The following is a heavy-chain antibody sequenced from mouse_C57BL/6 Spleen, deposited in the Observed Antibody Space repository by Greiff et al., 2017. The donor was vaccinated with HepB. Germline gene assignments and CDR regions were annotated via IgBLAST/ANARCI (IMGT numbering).Heavy chain of an antibody. V-gene: IGHV1-82*01. Sequence: VKLQESGPELVKPGASVKISCKASGYAFSSSWMNWVKQRPGKGLEWIGRIYPGDGDTNYNGKFKGKATLTADKSSSTAYMQLSSLTSEDSAVYFCARSRNWDWYFDVWGTGTTVTVSS. J-gene: IGHJ1*03. D-gene: IGHD4-1*01. CDR1: GYAFSSSW. CDR2: IYPGDGDT. CDR3: ARSRNWDWYFDV.